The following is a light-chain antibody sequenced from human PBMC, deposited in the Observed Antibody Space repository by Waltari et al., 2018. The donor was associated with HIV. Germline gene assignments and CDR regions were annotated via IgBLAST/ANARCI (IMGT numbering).Light chain of an antibody. Sequence: QSVLTQPPAASGTPGQRVTISCSGSRSNIGSNYVYWYQQFPGTAPKLLIYRNNYRPSGVPDRISGSKSGTAAYLAISGLRSEDEADPTCVAWDDTLSALFFGGGTKLTVL. J-gene: IGLJ2*01. V-gene: IGLV1-47*01. CDR3: VAWDDTLSALF. CDR1: RSNIGSNY. CDR2: RNN.